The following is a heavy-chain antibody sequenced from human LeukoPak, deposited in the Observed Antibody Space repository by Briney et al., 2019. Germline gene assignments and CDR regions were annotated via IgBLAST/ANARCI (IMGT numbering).Heavy chain of an antibody. D-gene: IGHD2-15*01. CDR3: ARAENCSGGSCYYH. CDR2: INLNSGGT. V-gene: IGHV1-2*06. CDR1: GYTFTAYY. J-gene: IGHJ5*02. Sequence: ASVKVSCKASGYTFTAYYMHWVRQAPGQGLEWMGRINLNSGGTNYAQKFQGRVTMTRDTSISTAYMELSRVTFDDTAVYYCARAENCSGGSCYYHWGQGTLVTVSS.